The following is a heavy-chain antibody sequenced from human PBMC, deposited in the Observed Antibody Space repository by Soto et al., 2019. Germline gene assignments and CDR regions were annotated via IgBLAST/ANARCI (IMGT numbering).Heavy chain of an antibody. J-gene: IGHJ4*02. CDR3: ARGGPLTTSYDY. CDR1: GTSISSSGYF. V-gene: IGHV4-31*03. CDR2: VYHSGST. Sequence: QVQLLETGPGLVKPSQTLSLICTVSGTSISSSGYFWGWIRQRPGKGLEWIGYVYHSGSTYYNPSLRSRVTISADTSKSQFSLSLRSVTAADTAVYYCARGGPLTTSYDYWGQGILVTVSS. D-gene: IGHD3-10*01.